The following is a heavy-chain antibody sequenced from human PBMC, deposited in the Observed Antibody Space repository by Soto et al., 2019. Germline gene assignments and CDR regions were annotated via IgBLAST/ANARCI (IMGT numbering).Heavy chain of an antibody. Sequence: EVQLVESGGGSVQPGGSLRLSCAASGFTFSGSTIHWVRQTSGKGLEWVGRIPSKINTYATAYAASVKGRFTISRDDSKNTAYLQMNSLKIEDTAMYYSARQHLDVPVASAIDYWGQGTLVTVSS. D-gene: IGHD2-2*01. J-gene: IGHJ4*02. CDR1: GFTFSGST. V-gene: IGHV3-73*02. CDR2: IPSKINTYAT. CDR3: ARQHLDVPVASAIDY.